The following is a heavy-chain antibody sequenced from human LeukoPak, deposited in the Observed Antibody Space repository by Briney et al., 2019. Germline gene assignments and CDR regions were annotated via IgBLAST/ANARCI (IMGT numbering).Heavy chain of an antibody. CDR3: TKDKNWNVCDY. CDR2: ISGSGTI. V-gene: IGHV3-69-1*01. CDR1: GFTFSDYS. J-gene: IGHJ4*02. Sequence: GGSLRLSCAASGFTFSDYSMNWVRQAPGKGLEWISYISGSGTIYYADSVKGRFTISRDNAQRLVYLQMNSLRAEDTAVYYCTKDKNWNVCDYWGRGTLVTVSS. D-gene: IGHD1-1*01.